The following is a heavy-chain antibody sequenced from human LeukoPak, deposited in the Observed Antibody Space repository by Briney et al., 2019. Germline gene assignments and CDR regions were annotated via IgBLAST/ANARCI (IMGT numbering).Heavy chain of an antibody. Sequence: SETLSLTCAVYGGSFSGYYWSWIRQPPGKGLEWIGEINHSGSTNYNPSLKSRVTISVDTSKNQFSLKLSSVTAADTAVYYCARGWRHSSPFDPWGQGTLVTVSS. V-gene: IGHV4-34*01. CDR2: INHSGST. D-gene: IGHD3-22*01. CDR3: ARGWRHSSPFDP. CDR1: GGSFSGYY. J-gene: IGHJ5*02.